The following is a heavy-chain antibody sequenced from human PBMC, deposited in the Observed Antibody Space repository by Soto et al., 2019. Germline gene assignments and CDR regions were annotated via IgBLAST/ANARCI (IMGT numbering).Heavy chain of an antibody. D-gene: IGHD6-19*01. CDR3: ARLQIEVAGTN. Sequence: AAVKVSCKASGYTFSDYYMHWVRQAPGQGLEWMGWINANSGGTTYAQKFQGRVTMTRDTSISTAYMELSRLSSDDTAIYYCARLQIEVAGTNWGQGTLVTVSS. J-gene: IGHJ4*02. CDR1: GYTFSDYY. CDR2: INANSGGT. V-gene: IGHV1-2*02.